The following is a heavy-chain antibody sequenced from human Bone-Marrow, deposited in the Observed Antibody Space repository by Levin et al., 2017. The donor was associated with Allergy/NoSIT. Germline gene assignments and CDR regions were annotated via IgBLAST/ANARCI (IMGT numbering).Heavy chain of an antibody. CDR3: AGVAVAAAGLYEY. J-gene: IGHJ4*02. CDR1: GGSFTSYY. D-gene: IGHD6-13*01. Sequence: SQTLSLTCAVSGGSFTSYYWSWVRQAPGKGLEWVAYMHYTGNTYYNPSLESRVTVSIDTSKNEFSLNLRSSTAADPAVYFCAGVAVAAAGLYEYWGPGTLVTVSP. CDR2: MHYTGNT. V-gene: IGHV4-59*01.